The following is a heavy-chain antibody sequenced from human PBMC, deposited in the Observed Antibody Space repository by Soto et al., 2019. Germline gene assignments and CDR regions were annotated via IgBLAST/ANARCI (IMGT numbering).Heavy chain of an antibody. J-gene: IGHJ4*02. Sequence: QVQLVQSGAEEKKPGASVKVSCKASGYTFTSYAMHWVRQAPGQRLEWMGWINAGNDNTKYSQKFQGRVTITRDTSASTAYMELSSLRSEYTAVYYCASESYGGEFDYWGQGTLVTVSS. CDR3: ASESYGGEFDY. V-gene: IGHV1-3*05. CDR1: GYTFTSYA. D-gene: IGHD4-17*01. CDR2: INAGNDNT.